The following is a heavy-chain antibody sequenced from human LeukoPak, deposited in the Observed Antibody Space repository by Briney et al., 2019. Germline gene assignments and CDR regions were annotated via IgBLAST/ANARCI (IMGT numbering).Heavy chain of an antibody. CDR3: ARDRGGSARFDY. V-gene: IGHV3-33*01. CDR1: GFTFSSYG. Sequence: QSGGSLRLSCAASGFTFSSYGMHWVRQAPGKGLEWVAVIWSDGSNKYYADSVKGRSTISRDNSKNTLYLQMNSLRAEDTAVYYCARDRGGSARFDYWGQGTLVTVSS. D-gene: IGHD3-16*01. J-gene: IGHJ4*02. CDR2: IWSDGSNK.